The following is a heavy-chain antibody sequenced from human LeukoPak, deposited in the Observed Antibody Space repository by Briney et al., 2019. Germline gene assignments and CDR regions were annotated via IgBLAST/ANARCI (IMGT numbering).Heavy chain of an antibody. Sequence: SETLSLTCTVSGGSISSYYWSWIRQPPGKGLEWIGYIYYSGSTNYNPSLKSRVTISVDTSKNQFSLKLSSVTAADTAVYYCARDAIVVVPAAMASYYYGMDVWGQGTTVTVSS. D-gene: IGHD2-2*01. J-gene: IGHJ6*02. CDR2: IYYSGST. CDR3: ARDAIVVVPAAMASYYYGMDV. V-gene: IGHV4-59*01. CDR1: GGSISSYY.